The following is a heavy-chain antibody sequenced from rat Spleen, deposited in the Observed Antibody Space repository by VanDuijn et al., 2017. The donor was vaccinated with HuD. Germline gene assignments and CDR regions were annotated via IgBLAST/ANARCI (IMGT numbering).Heavy chain of an antibody. CDR3: ARHSSTYYVMDA. V-gene: IGHV5-31*01. D-gene: IGHD1-2*01. J-gene: IGHJ4*01. CDR1: GFTFNNYW. CDR2: ITNAAGKV. Sequence: EVQLVESGGGLVQPGRSLKLSCVASGFTFNNYWMTWIRQAPGKGLEWVASITNAAGKVYYPDSVKGRFTISRDTAQNTLYLQMNSPRSEDTATYYCARHSSTYYVMDAWGQGTSVTVSS.